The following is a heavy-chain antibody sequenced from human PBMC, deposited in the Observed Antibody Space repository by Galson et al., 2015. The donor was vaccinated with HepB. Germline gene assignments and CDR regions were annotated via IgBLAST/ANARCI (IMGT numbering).Heavy chain of an antibody. J-gene: IGHJ4*02. CDR2: ISYDGSNK. Sequence: SLRLSCAASGFTFSSYGMHWVRQAPGKGLEWVAVISYDGSNKYYADSVKGRFTISRDNSKNTLYLQMNSLRAEDTAVYYCARTGMTTVTEADFDYWGQGTLVTVSS. D-gene: IGHD4-17*01. CDR3: ARTGMTTVTEADFDY. V-gene: IGHV3-30*03. CDR1: GFTFSSYG.